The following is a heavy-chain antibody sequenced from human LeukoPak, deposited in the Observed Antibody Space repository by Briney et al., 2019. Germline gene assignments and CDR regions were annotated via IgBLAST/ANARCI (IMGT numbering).Heavy chain of an antibody. CDR2: IKSKTDGGTT. V-gene: IGHV3-15*01. Sequence: GSLRLSCAASGFTFSNAWMSWVRQAPGKGLEWVGRIKSKTDGGTTDYAAPVKGRFTISRDDSKNTLYLQMNSLKTEDTAVYYCTGGYYDSSGYLPGYWGQGTLVIVSS. D-gene: IGHD3-22*01. CDR1: GFTFSNAW. CDR3: TGGYYDSSGYLPGY. J-gene: IGHJ4*02.